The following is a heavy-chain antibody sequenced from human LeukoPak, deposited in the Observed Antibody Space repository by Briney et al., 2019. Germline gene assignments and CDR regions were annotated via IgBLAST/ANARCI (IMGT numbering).Heavy chain of an antibody. D-gene: IGHD3-22*01. CDR1: GFTFSSYE. V-gene: IGHV3-48*03. CDR2: ISSSGSTI. J-gene: IGHJ4*02. Sequence: GGSLRLSCAASGFTFSSYEMNWVRQAPGKGLEWVSYISSSGSTIYYADSVKGRFTISRDNAKNSLYLQMNSLRAEDTAVYYCARVRPYYYDSSGYGDSDYWGQGTLVTVSS. CDR3: ARVRPYYYDSSGYGDSDY.